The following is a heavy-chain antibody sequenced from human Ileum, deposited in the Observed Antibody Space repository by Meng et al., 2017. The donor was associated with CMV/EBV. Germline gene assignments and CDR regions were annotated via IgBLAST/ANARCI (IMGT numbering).Heavy chain of an antibody. Sequence: QVLPRQPGPGLGKPSQTPSLTWAISGDSVSSKSVTWNWIRQSPSRGLEWLGRTYYRSKWYNDYAVSVKSRITINPDTSKNQFSLQLNSMTPEDTAVYYCTRAYYYDSSGYYDYWGQGTLVTVSS. J-gene: IGHJ4*02. CDR2: TYYRSKWYN. V-gene: IGHV6-1*01. D-gene: IGHD3-22*01. CDR3: TRAYYYDSSGYYDY. CDR1: GDSVSSKSVT.